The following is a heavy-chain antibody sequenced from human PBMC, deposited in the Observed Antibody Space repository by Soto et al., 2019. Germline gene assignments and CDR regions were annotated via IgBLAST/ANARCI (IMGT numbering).Heavy chain of an antibody. CDR3: ARGLVVVPAGYYYMDV. CDR2: MNPNSGNT. J-gene: IGHJ6*03. Sequence: QVPLVQSGAEVKKPGASVKVSCKASGYTFTSYDINWVRQATGQGLEWMGWMNPNSGNTGYAQKFQGRVTMTRNTSISTAYMELSSLRSEDTAVYYCARGLVVVPAGYYYMDVWGKGTTVTVSS. CDR1: GYTFTSYD. V-gene: IGHV1-8*01. D-gene: IGHD2-2*01.